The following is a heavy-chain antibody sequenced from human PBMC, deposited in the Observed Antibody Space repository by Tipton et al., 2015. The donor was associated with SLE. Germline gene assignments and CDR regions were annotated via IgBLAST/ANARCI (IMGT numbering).Heavy chain of an antibody. Sequence: TLSLTCAVYGGSFSGYYWSWIRQPPGKGLEWIGEINHSGSTNYNPSLKSRVTISVDTSENQFSLKLTSVSAADTAVYYCARGTFWSGYYGWFDPWGQGTLVTVSS. CDR2: INHSGST. D-gene: IGHD3-3*01. CDR3: ARGTFWSGYYGWFDP. CDR1: GGSFSGYY. J-gene: IGHJ5*02. V-gene: IGHV4-34*01.